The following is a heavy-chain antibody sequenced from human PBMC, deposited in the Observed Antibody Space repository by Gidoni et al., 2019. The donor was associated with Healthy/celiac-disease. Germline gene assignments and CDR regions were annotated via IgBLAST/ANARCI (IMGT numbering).Heavy chain of an antibody. J-gene: IGHJ4*02. D-gene: IGHD3-22*01. CDR2: IGYDGSNK. CDR3: ARDFSPYGMIVVVMDY. Sequence: QVQLVESGGGVVQPGRSLRLSCAASGFTFSSYGMHWVRQAPGKGLEWVAVIGYDGSNKYYADSVKGRFTISRDNSKNTLYLQMNSLRAEDTAVYYCARDFSPYGMIVVVMDYWGQGTLVTVSS. CDR1: GFTFSSYG. V-gene: IGHV3-33*01.